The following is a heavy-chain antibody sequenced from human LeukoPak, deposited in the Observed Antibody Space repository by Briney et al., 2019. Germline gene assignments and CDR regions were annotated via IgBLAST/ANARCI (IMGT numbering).Heavy chain of an antibody. V-gene: IGHV3-23*01. CDR2: IFGSGGST. J-gene: IGHJ4*02. CDR1: GFTFSSYA. D-gene: IGHD3-22*01. CDR3: ARVLSIGFHYDY. Sequence: GGSLRLSCAASGFTFSSYAMYWVREAPGEGLEWVSGIFGSGGSTHYADSVKGRFTISRDNSKNTVYLQMNSLRAEDTALYFCARVLSIGFHYDYWGRGTLVTVSS.